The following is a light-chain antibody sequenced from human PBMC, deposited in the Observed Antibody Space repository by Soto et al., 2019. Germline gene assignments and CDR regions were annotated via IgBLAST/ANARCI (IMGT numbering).Light chain of an antibody. CDR3: QQRKNWPPLT. V-gene: IGKV3-11*01. J-gene: IGKJ5*01. Sequence: EIELTQSPVTLSLSPGETATLSCRASQNVDKFLAWYQQRPGQAPRLLIFDASNRAPGVPVRFSGSGSGTVFTLTIGSLEPEDSAVYFCQQRKNWPPLTFGQGTRLEIK. CDR1: QNVDKF. CDR2: DAS.